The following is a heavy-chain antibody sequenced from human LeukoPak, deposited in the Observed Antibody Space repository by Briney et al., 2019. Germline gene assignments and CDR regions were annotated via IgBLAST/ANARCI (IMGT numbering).Heavy chain of an antibody. CDR3: ARHSAIIPLAAAGPFDY. D-gene: IGHD6-13*01. Sequence: SETLSLTCAVSGYSISSGYYWGWIRQPPGKGLGWIGSIYHSGSTYYNPSLKSRVTISVDTSKNQFSLKLSSVTAADTAVYYCARHSAIIPLAAAGPFDYWGQGTLVTVSS. J-gene: IGHJ4*02. CDR2: IYHSGST. CDR1: GYSISSGYY. V-gene: IGHV4-38-2*01.